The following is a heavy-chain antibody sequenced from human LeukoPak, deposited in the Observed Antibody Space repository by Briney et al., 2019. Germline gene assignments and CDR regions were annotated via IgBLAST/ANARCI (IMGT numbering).Heavy chain of an antibody. D-gene: IGHD3-22*01. J-gene: IGHJ4*02. CDR1: GFTFSSYG. V-gene: IGHV3-33*01. CDR3: ARADDSSGYAFDY. Sequence: SGGSLRLSCAASGFTFSSYGMHWVRQAPGKGLEWVAVIWYDGSNKYYADSVKGRFTISRDNSKNTLYLQMNSLRAEDTAVYYCARADDSSGYAFDYWGQGTLVTVSS. CDR2: IWYDGSNK.